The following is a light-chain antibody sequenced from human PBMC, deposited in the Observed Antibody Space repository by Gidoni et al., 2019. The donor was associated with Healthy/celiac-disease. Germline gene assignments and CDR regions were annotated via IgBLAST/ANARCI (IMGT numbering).Light chain of an antibody. J-gene: IGKJ2*01. CDR2: GAS. V-gene: IGKV3-15*01. CDR3: QQYNNWPGYT. CDR1: QSVSSN. Sequence: EIVMPPSPATLSVSPGERATLSCRASQSVSSNLAWYQQKPGQAPRLLIYGASTRATGIPARFSGSGSGTEFTLTISSLQSEDFAVYYCQQYNNWPGYTFGQGTKLEIK.